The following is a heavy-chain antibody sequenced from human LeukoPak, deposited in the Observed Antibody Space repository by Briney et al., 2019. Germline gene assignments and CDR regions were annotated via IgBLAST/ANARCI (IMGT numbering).Heavy chain of an antibody. CDR1: GFTFSSYA. V-gene: IGHV3-23*01. J-gene: IGHJ4*02. D-gene: IGHD3-22*01. CDR3: AKKVNYYDSSGYYPFDY. CDR2: ISGSGGST. Sequence: GGSLRLSCAASGFTFSSYAMSWVRQAPGKGLEWVSAISGSGGSTYYADSVKGRFTISRDNPKNTLYLQMNSLRAEDTAVYYCAKKVNYYDSSGYYPFDYWGQGTLVTVSS.